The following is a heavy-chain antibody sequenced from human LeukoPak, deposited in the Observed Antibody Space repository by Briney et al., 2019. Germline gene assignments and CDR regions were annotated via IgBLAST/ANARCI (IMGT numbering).Heavy chain of an antibody. V-gene: IGHV3-11*01. D-gene: IGHD3-16*02. CDR2: ITTSGSST. CDR3: XRERRGSYHAFDY. J-gene: IGHJ4*02. CDR1: GFSFSNYY. Sequence: PGGSLRLSCASSGFSFSNYYMSWVRQAPGKGLEWISYITTSGSSTNYADSVKGRFTISRDNAKNSVVLQMNSLRTEDTAVYYCXRERRGSYHAFDYWGQGTLVTVSS.